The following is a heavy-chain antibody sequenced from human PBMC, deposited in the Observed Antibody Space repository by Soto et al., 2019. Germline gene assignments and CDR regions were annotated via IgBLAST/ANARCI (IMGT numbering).Heavy chain of an antibody. CDR2: ISYDGSNK. Sequence: QVQLVESGGGVVQPGRSLRLSCAASGFTFSSYGMHRVRQAPGKGLEWVAVISYDGSNKYYADSVKGRFTISRDNSKNTLYLQMNSLRAEDTAVYYCAKGTIAVAGSTFDYWGQGTLVTVSS. D-gene: IGHD6-19*01. CDR1: GFTFSSYG. V-gene: IGHV3-30*18. CDR3: AKGTIAVAGSTFDY. J-gene: IGHJ4*02.